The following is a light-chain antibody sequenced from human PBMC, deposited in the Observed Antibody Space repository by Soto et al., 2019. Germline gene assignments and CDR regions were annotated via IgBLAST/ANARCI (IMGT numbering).Light chain of an antibody. CDR3: QQRNGYPIT. J-gene: IGKJ5*01. V-gene: IGKV1-9*01. CDR1: QGISSY. CDR2: AAS. Sequence: DIQLTQSPSSLSASVGDRVTITCRASQGISSYLAWFQQKPGKAPKLLIYAASTLQSGVPSRFSGSGSGTEFTLTISSLQPEDFATYYCQQRNGYPITFGQGTRLEIK.